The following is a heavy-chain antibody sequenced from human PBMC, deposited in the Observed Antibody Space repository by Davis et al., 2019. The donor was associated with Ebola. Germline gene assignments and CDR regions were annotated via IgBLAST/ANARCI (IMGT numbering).Heavy chain of an antibody. CDR1: GYKFTSYY. V-gene: IGHV1-2*02. D-gene: IGHD5-24*01. Sequence: ASVKVSCKASGYKFTSYYIAWVRQAPGQGLEWMGWINPNSGGSSSTQEFQGRVTMTSDTSISTAYMDLGSLTSDDTAVYYCATQMGRIAPRPAFNIWGQGTLVSVSS. CDR2: INPNSGGS. J-gene: IGHJ3*02. CDR3: ATQMGRIAPRPAFNI.